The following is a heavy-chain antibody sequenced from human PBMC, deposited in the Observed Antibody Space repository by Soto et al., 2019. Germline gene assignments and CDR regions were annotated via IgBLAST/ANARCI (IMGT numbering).Heavy chain of an antibody. D-gene: IGHD6-13*01. V-gene: IGHV4-31*03. CDR2: IYYSGST. CDR1: GGSISSGGYY. J-gene: IGHJ4*02. CDR3: VRRPESSSWYGEQCY. Sequence: QVQLQESGPGLVKPSQTLSLTCTVSGGSISSGGYYWSWIRQHPGKGLEWIGYIYYSGSTYYNPSLKSRVTKSVDTSKNQFSLKLSSVTATGTTVYYWVRRPESSSWYGEQCYWGQGPVVTVSS.